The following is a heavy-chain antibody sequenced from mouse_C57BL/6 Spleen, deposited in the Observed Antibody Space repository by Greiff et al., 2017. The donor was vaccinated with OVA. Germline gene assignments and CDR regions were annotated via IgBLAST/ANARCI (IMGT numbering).Heavy chain of an antibody. CDR2: IDPSDSYT. Sequence: VQLQQPGAELVRPGTSVKLSCKASGYTFTSYWMHWVKQRPGQGLEWIGVIDPSDSYTNYNQKFKGKATLTVDTSSSTAYMQLSSLTSDESAVCYCERGGRGAMDYWGQGTSVTVSS. CDR1: GYTFTSYW. J-gene: IGHJ4*01. V-gene: IGHV1-59*01. CDR3: ERGGRGAMDY.